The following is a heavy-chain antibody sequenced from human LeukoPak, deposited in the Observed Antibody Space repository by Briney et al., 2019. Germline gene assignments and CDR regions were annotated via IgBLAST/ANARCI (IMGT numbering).Heavy chain of an antibody. V-gene: IGHV3-23*01. CDR1: GFTFSSYA. D-gene: IGHD1-20*01. CDR3: AKGVTGTTGGYFDY. CDR2: ISGSGGST. Sequence: GGSLRLSCAASGFTFSSYAMSWVRQAPGKGLEWVSGISGSGGSTYYADSVKGRFTISRDNSKNTLYVQMNSLRAEDTAVYYCAKGVTGTTGGYFDYWGQGTLVTVSS. J-gene: IGHJ4*02.